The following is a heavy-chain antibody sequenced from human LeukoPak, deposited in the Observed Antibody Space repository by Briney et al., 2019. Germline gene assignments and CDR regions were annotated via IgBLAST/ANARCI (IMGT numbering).Heavy chain of an antibody. J-gene: IGHJ4*02. CDR2: IYPSGSK. V-gene: IGHV4-4*02. D-gene: IGHD7-27*01. CDR1: GGSIGTSNW. Sequence: SETLSLTCVVSGGSIGTSNWWSWVRQSPGKGLEWIGKIYPSGSKNYNPSLKSRVTISVDKSKNQFSLKLSSVTAADTAVYFCARENWGGLDYWGQGTLVTVSS. CDR3: ARENWGGLDY.